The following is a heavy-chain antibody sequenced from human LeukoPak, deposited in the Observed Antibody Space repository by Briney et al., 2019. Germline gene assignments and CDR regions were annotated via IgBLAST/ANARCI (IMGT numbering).Heavy chain of an antibody. J-gene: IGHJ4*02. V-gene: IGHV4-4*07. CDR1: GGSISSYY. D-gene: IGHD6-13*01. Sequence: SETLSLTCTVSGGSISSYYWSWIRQPAGKGLEWIGRIYTSGSTNYNPSLKGRVTISVDKSKNQFSLKLSSVTAADTAVYYCASAEPRGIIWYPYWGQGTLVTVSS. CDR2: IYTSGST. CDR3: ASAEPRGIIWYPY.